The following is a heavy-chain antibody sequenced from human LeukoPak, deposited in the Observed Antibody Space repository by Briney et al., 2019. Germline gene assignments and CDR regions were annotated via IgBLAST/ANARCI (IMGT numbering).Heavy chain of an antibody. CDR2: IYYSGST. J-gene: IGHJ1*01. V-gene: IGHV4-39*01. D-gene: IGHD2-2*01. Sequence: KSSETLSLTCTVSGGSISSSSYYWGWIRQPPGKGLEWIGSIYYSGSTYYNPSLKSRVTISVDTSKNQFSLKLSSVTAADTAVYYCGSRGYCSRTSCYEPAEYFQHWGQGTLVTVSS. CDR3: GSRGYCSRTSCYEPAEYFQH. CDR1: GGSISSSSYY.